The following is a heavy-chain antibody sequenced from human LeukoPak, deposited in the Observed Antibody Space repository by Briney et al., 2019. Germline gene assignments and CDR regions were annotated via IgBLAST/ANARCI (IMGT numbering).Heavy chain of an antibody. CDR3: ARGIGYFDY. J-gene: IGHJ4*02. D-gene: IGHD2/OR15-2a*01. Sequence: GASLRLSCEASGFAFSHYGMHWARQAPGKGLEWLALMWNDGTNKDYADSVKGRFTISRDNSKNTLFLQMNSLRAEDTAVYYCARGIGYFDYWGQGTLVTVSS. V-gene: IGHV3-33*01. CDR2: MWNDGTNK. CDR1: GFAFSHYG.